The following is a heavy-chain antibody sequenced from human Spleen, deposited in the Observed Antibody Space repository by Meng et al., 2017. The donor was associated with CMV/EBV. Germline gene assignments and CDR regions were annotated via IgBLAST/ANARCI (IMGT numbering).Heavy chain of an antibody. V-gene: IGHV3-11*01. CDR1: TFSDYY. Sequence: TFSDYYMAWIRQAPGKGLEWIAHIDYSGASIYYADSVKGRFTVSRDNAKKSLYLQMDTLRADDTAVYYCARDSIFGIVTARGFNWFDPWGRGTLVTVSS. CDR2: IDYSGASI. D-gene: IGHD3-3*01. J-gene: IGHJ5*02. CDR3: ARDSIFGIVTARGFNWFDP.